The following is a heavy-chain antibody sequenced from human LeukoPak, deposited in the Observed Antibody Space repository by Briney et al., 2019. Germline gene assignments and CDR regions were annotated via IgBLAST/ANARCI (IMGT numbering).Heavy chain of an antibody. CDR3: AGSIAAAGFDP. CDR1: GYTFTSYD. Sequence: GASVKVSCKASGYTFTSYDINWVRQATGQGLEWMEWMNPNSGNTGYAQKFQGRVNMTRNTSISTAYMELSSLRSEDTAVYYCAGSIAAAGFDPWGEGTLVTVSS. CDR2: MNPNSGNT. V-gene: IGHV1-8*01. J-gene: IGHJ5*02. D-gene: IGHD6-13*01.